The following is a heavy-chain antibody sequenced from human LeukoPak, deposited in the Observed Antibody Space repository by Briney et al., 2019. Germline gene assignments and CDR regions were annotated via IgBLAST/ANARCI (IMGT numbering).Heavy chain of an antibody. CDR3: AKSGSYLRGAWFDP. D-gene: IGHD1-26*01. CDR1: GFTFSSYA. CDR2: ISGSGGST. J-gene: IGHJ5*02. Sequence: PGESLRLSCAASGFTFSSYAMSWVRQAPGKGLEWVSAISGSGGSTYYADSVKGRFTISRDNSKNTLYLQMNSLRAEDTAVYYCAKSGSYLRGAWFDPWGQGTLVTVSS. V-gene: IGHV3-23*01.